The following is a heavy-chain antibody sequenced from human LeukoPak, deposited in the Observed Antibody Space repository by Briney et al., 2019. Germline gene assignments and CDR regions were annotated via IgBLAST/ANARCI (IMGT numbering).Heavy chain of an antibody. V-gene: IGHV3-30*02. CDR1: GFTFSSYG. CDR3: AKDREKHGSYFDY. D-gene: IGHD1-26*01. J-gene: IGHJ4*02. CDR2: IRYDGSNK. Sequence: PGGSLRLSCAASGFTFSSYGMHWVRQAPGKGVEGVAFIRYDGSNKYYADSGKGRFTRSRDNSRNTLYLQMNSLRAEDTAVYYCAKDREKHGSYFDYWGQGALVTVCS.